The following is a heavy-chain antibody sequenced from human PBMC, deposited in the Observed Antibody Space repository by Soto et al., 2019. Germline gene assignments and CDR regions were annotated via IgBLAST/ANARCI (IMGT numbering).Heavy chain of an antibody. D-gene: IGHD2-2*01. J-gene: IGHJ6*02. CDR1: GVSISSGGYY. CDR2: IYYSGST. CDR3: ARDPHCSSTSCYPYYGMDV. Sequence: SETLSLTCTVSGVSISSGGYYWSWIRQHPGKGLEWIGYIYYSGSTYYNPSLKSRVTISVDTSKNQFSLKLSSVTAADTAVYYCARDPHCSSTSCYPYYGMDVWGQGTTVTVSS. V-gene: IGHV4-31*03.